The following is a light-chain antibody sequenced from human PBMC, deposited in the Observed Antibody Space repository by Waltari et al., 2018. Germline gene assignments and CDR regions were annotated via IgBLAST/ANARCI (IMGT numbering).Light chain of an antibody. V-gene: IGLV3-1*01. CDR3: QAWDIINVV. Sequence: SYELTQPPSVSVSPGQTASITCSGDKLGDKYACWYQQKPGQSPVLVIYQDSKRPSGFPDRFSGSNSWNTATLTISLTQAMYYADYYCQAWDIINVVFCWGTKL. CDR2: QDS. CDR1: KLGDKY. J-gene: IGLJ2*01.